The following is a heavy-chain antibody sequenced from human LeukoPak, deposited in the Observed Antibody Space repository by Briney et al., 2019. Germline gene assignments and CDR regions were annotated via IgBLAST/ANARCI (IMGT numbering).Heavy chain of an antibody. CDR1: GFTFSSYA. CDR3: AKGGSVVRGVYNWFDP. V-gene: IGHV3-23*01. J-gene: IGHJ5*02. D-gene: IGHD3-10*01. CDR2: ISGSGGST. Sequence: GGSLRLSCAASGFTFSSYAMSWVRQAPGKGLEWVSAISGSGGSTYYADSVKGRFTISRDNSKNTLYLQMNSLRAEDTAVYYCAKGGSVVRGVYNWFDPWGQGTLVTVSS.